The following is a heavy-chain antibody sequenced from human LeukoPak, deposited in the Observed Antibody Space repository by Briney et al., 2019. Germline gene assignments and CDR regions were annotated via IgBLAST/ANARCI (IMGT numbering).Heavy chain of an antibody. V-gene: IGHV3-64D*09. J-gene: IGHJ3*02. CDR3: VTPSGRRSDAFDI. D-gene: IGHD2-15*01. Sequence: GGSLRLACSASGFTFSSYAMHWVRQAPGKGLEYVSAISSNGGSTYYADSVKGRFTISRDSSKNTLYLQMSSLRGEDTAVYYCVTPSGRRSDAFDIWGQGTMVTVSS. CDR1: GFTFSSYA. CDR2: ISSNGGST.